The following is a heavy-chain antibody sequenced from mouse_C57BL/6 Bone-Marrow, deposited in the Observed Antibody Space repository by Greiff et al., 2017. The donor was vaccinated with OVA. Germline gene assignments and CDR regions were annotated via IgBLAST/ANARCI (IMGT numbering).Heavy chain of an antibody. Sequence: VQLQQSGAELVKPGASVKISCKASGYTFPDYYINWVKQRPGQGLEWIGKIGPGSGSTYYNEKFKGKATLTADKSSSTAYMQLSSLTSEDSAVYFCARETVVAPYYYAMDYWGQGTSVTVSS. CDR1: GYTFPDYY. V-gene: IGHV1-77*01. D-gene: IGHD1-1*01. CDR2: IGPGSGST. CDR3: ARETVVAPYYYAMDY. J-gene: IGHJ4*01.